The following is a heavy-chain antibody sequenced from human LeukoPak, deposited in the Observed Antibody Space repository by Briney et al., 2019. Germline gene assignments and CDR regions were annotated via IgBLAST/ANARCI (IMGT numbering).Heavy chain of an antibody. Sequence: SETLSLTCTVSGYSISSGYYCGWIRPPPGKGLEWIGSVYHSGSTYYNPSLKSRVTISMDKSKNQFSLKLTAVTAADTAVYYCGSQKEWSLTEYHFDYWGQGTLVTVSS. CDR2: VYHSGST. J-gene: IGHJ4*02. CDR1: GYSISSGYY. D-gene: IGHD3-3*01. V-gene: IGHV4-38-2*02. CDR3: GSQKEWSLTEYHFDY.